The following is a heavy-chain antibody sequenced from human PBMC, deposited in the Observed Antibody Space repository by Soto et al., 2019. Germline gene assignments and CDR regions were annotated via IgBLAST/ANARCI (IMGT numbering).Heavy chain of an antibody. Sequence: QVQLVESGGGVVQPGGSLRLSCAASGIIFTGFGMHWVRQAPGKGLEWVAVIRYDGSNTYYADSVKGRFTISRDNSKNTLYLQMNSLRAEDTAVYYCARDGVEATVFFGYFDYWGQGALVTVSS. CDR2: IRYDGSNT. J-gene: IGHJ4*02. CDR3: ARDGVEATVFFGYFDY. V-gene: IGHV3-33*01. CDR1: GIIFTGFG. D-gene: IGHD3-3*01.